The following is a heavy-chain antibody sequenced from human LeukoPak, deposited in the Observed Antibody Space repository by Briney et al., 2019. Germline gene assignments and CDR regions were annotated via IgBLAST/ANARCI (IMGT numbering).Heavy chain of an antibody. D-gene: IGHD1-26*01. CDR1: GGSISSFY. J-gene: IGHJ4*02. CDR2: IYYTGST. CDR3: ARDSGSYSFFDY. V-gene: IGHV4-59*01. Sequence: SETLSLTCTVSGGSISSFYWSWIRQPPGKGLEWIGYIYYTGSTDYSPSLKSRVTMSVDTSKNQVSLKLYSVTAADTAMYYCARDSGSYSFFDYWGQGVLVTVSS.